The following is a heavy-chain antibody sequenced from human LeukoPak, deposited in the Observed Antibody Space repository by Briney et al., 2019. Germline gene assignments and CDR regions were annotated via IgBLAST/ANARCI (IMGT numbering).Heavy chain of an antibody. CDR2: ISSSSSFI. CDR1: GFTFSRYS. J-gene: IGHJ4*02. D-gene: IGHD2-2*01. Sequence: GGSPRLSCAASGFTFSRYSMNWVRQAPGKGLEWVSSISSSSSFIYYADSVKGRFTFSRDNAKNSLYLQMNSLRAEDTAVYYCARDPPLGSCSTISCPHLDYWGQGTLVTVSS. V-gene: IGHV3-21*01. CDR3: ARDPPLGSCSTISCPHLDY.